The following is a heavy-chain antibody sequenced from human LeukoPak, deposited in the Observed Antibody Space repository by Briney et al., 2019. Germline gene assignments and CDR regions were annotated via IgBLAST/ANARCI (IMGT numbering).Heavy chain of an antibody. CDR1: GFTFSSYG. Sequence: GRSLRLSCAASGFTFSSYGMHWVRQAPGKGLEWVAVISYDGSNKYYADSVKGRFTISRDNSKNTLYLQMNSLRAEDTAVYYCARDPEVGATQPFDYWGQGTLVTVSS. CDR3: ARDPEVGATQPFDY. J-gene: IGHJ4*02. D-gene: IGHD1-26*01. CDR2: ISYDGSNK. V-gene: IGHV3-30*03.